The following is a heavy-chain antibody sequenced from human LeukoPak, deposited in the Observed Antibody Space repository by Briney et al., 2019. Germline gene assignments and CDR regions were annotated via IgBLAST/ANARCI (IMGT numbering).Heavy chain of an antibody. CDR3: AKGDGYDSDS. CDR1: GYIISNYW. Sequence: KPGESLRISCKGSGYIISNYWISWVSQMPGKGLEWLGNIDPSDSYTNYSPSFQGHVTISADKSISTAYLQWSSLKASDTAIYYCAKGDGYDSDSWGQGTLVTVSS. D-gene: IGHD5-12*01. V-gene: IGHV5-10-1*01. CDR2: IDPSDSYT. J-gene: IGHJ5*01.